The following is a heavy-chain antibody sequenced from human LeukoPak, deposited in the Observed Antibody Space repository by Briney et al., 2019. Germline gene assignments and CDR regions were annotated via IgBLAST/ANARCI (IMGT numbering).Heavy chain of an antibody. CDR1: GGSISSYY. J-gene: IGHJ5*02. Sequence: SETLSLTCTVSGGSISSYYWSWIRQPPGKGLEWIGYIYYSGSTNYNPSLKSRVTISVDTSKNQFSLKLSSVTAADTAVYYCAREGYCSGGSCYRSWFDPWGQGTLVTVSS. CDR3: AREGYCSGGSCYRSWFDP. D-gene: IGHD2-15*01. CDR2: IYYSGST. V-gene: IGHV4-59*01.